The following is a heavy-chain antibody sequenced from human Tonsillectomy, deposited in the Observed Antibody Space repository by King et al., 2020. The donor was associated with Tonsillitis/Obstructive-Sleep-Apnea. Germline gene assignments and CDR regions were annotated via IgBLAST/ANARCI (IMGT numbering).Heavy chain of an antibody. D-gene: IGHD1-26*01. J-gene: IGHJ4*02. CDR2: ISISSSYI. CDR1: GFTFSSYN. V-gene: IGHV3-21*01. CDR3: ASREVGYYLDY. Sequence: VQLVESGGGLVKPGGSLRLSCAASGFTFSSYNMNWVRQAPGKGLEWVSSISISSSYINYADSVKGRFTISRDFAKNSLYLQMNSLRVEDTAVYYCASREVGYYLDYWGQGTLVSVSS.